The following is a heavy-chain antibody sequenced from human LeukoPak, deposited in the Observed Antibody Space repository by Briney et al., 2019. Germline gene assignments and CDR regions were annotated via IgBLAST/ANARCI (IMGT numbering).Heavy chain of an antibody. CDR1: GFTFSSYA. Sequence: PGGSLRLSCAASGFTFSSYAMHWVRQAPGKGLEWVAVISYDGSNKYYADSVKGRFTISRDNAKNSLYLQMNSLRAEDTAVYYCARLGGFYYYYYGMDVWGKGTTVTVSS. CDR2: ISYDGSNK. V-gene: IGHV3-30*04. J-gene: IGHJ6*04. CDR3: ARLGGFYYYYYGMDV.